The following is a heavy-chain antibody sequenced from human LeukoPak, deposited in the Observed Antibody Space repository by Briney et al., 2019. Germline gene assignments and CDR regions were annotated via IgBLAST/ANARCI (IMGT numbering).Heavy chain of an antibody. Sequence: ASVKVSCKASGYTFTSYGISSVRQAPGQGLKWLGWISAYNGNTNYAQKLQGRVTMTTDTSTSTAYMELRSLRSDDTAVYYCARDCSGGSCYSEAPHPHWFDPWGQGTLVTVSS. CDR2: ISAYNGNT. V-gene: IGHV1-18*04. CDR1: GYTFTSYG. D-gene: IGHD2-15*01. J-gene: IGHJ5*02. CDR3: ARDCSGGSCYSEAPHPHWFDP.